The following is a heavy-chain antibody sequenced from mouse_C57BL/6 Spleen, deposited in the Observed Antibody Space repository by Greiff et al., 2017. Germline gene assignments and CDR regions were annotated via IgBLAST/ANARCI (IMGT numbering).Heavy chain of an antibody. CDR2: IYPGDGDT. D-gene: IGHD2-3*01. CDR3: ARFGYYSFDY. J-gene: IGHJ2*01. CDR1: GYAFSSSW. V-gene: IGHV1-82*01. Sequence: QVQLQQSGPELVKPGASVKISCKASGYAFSSSWMNWVKQRPGKGLEWIGRIYPGDGDTNYNGKFKGKATLTADKSSSTAYMQLSSLTSEDSAVYFCARFGYYSFDYWGQGTTLTVSS.